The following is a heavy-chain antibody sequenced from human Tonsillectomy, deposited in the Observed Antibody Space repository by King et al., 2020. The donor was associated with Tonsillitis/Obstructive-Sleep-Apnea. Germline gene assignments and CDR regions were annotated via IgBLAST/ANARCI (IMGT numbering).Heavy chain of an antibody. Sequence: VQLVESGGGVVQPGRSLRLSCVASGFTFSNYGMHWVRQAPGKGLEWVAVISYDGSNKYYADSVKGRFTISRDNSKNTLYVQMNSLRPEDTAVYYCARGYGEQWLVADYWGQGTLVTVSS. CDR2: ISYDGSNK. D-gene: IGHD6-19*01. CDR3: ARGYGEQWLVADY. CDR1: GFTFSNYG. V-gene: IGHV3-30*06. J-gene: IGHJ4*02.